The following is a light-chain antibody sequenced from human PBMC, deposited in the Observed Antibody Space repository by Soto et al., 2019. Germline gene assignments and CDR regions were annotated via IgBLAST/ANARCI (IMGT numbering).Light chain of an antibody. Sequence: DLQMTQSPSSLSASVGDRVTITCRASQSISSYLNWYQQKPGKAPKLLIYAASSLQSGVPSRFSGSGSGTDFTLTISCLQPEDFATYYCQQSYSTGTTFGQGTKLEIK. J-gene: IGKJ2*01. CDR1: QSISSY. CDR2: AAS. V-gene: IGKV1-39*01. CDR3: QQSYSTGTT.